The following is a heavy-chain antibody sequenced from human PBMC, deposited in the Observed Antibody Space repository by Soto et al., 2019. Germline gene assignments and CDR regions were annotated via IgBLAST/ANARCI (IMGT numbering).Heavy chain of an antibody. J-gene: IGHJ5*02. CDR1: GFIFSRYA. V-gene: IGHV3-23*01. CDR3: ARSKVAAFYETTNFYYNFFDP. D-gene: IGHD2-8*01. Sequence: GESLKISCAVSGFIFSRYAMSWVRLSPDKGLEWLSCISVSGESTYSADSVKGRFTISRDNSKSTLYLQMDRLRLEDTAVYYCARSKVAAFYETTNFYYNFFDPWGQGTLVTVSS. CDR2: ISVSGEST.